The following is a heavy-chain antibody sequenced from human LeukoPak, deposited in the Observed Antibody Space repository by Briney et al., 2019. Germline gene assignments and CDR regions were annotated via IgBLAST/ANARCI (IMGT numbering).Heavy chain of an antibody. CDR2: IYPGDSDT. CDR1: GYSCTTYW. J-gene: IGHJ4*02. Sequence: GESLKISCKGSGYSCTTYWIGWVRQMPGKGLEWMGIIYPGDSDTRYSPSFQGQDTISADKSISTPYLQWSSLKASDTAMYYCATPYTTSSIAYWGQGTLVSVSS. V-gene: IGHV5-51*01. D-gene: IGHD6-6*01. CDR3: ATPYTTSSIAY.